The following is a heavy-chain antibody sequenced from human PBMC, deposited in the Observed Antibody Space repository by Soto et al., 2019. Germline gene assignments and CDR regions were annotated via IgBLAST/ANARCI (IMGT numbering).Heavy chain of an antibody. V-gene: IGHV3-30*18. Sequence: QMQLVESGGGVVQPGRSLRLSCAASGFISSDYGIHWVRQAPGKGLEWVAFISDDGGRNKVYAAYVKGRFTISRDNSVNTVDLQMNGLSTEDTAVYYCTKARTNMRDAFDMCGQGAMVTVSS. CDR1: GFISSDYG. J-gene: IGHJ3*02. CDR3: TKARTNMRDAFDM. D-gene: IGHD3-16*01. CDR2: ISDDGGRNK.